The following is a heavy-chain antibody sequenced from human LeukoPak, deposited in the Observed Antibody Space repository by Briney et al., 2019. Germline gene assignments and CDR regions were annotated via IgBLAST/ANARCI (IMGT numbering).Heavy chain of an antibody. CDR2: ISAYNGNT. D-gene: IGHD2-8*01. CDR3: ARDGLMLDQGGEGYYYYYGMDV. Sequence: ASVKVSCKASGYTFTSYGISWVRQAPGQGLEWMGWISAYNGNTNYAQKLQGRVTVTTDTSTSTAYMELRSLRSDDTAVYYCARDGLMLDQGGEGYYYYYGMDVWGKGTTVTVSS. V-gene: IGHV1-18*04. J-gene: IGHJ6*04. CDR1: GYTFTSYG.